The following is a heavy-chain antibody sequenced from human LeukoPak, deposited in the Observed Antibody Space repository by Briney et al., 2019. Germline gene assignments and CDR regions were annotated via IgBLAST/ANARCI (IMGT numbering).Heavy chain of an antibody. CDR2: INTNTGNP. CDR1: GYTFTSYA. Sequence: ASVKVSCKASGYTFTSYAMNWVRQAPGQGLEWMGWINTNTGNPTHAQGFTGRFVFSLDTSVSTAYLQISSLKAEDTAVYYCASSAQLVRYGYYGMDVWGQGTTVTVSS. V-gene: IGHV7-4-1*02. J-gene: IGHJ6*02. CDR3: ASSAQLVRYGYYGMDV. D-gene: IGHD6-13*01.